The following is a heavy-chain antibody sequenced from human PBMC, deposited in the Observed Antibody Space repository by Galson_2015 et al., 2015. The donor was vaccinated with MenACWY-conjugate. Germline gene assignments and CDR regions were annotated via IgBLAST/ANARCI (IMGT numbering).Heavy chain of an antibody. J-gene: IGHJ6*02. V-gene: IGHV4-59*01. Sequence: ATRSLSCTFSVSSISNYYWCGRRPPAGRGLEWIGNIYYSGSTNYNPSLKSRVTISVDTFKNQFSLKLSSVTAADTAVYYCARWWVVTVAQYSYPYYGMDVWGQGTPVTVSS. D-gene: IGHD2-2*01. CDR2: IYYSGST. CDR1: VSSISNYY. CDR3: ARWWVVTVAQYSYPYYGMDV.